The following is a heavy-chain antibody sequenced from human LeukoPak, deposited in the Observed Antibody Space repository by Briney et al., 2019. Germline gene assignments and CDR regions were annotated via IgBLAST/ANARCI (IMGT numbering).Heavy chain of an antibody. J-gene: IGHJ4*02. D-gene: IGHD3-3*01. CDR1: GFTFSSYW. V-gene: IGHV3-7*01. CDR2: IKQDGSEK. CDR3: ARAHYDFWSGYQYPFDY. Sequence: GGSLRLSCAASGFTFSSYWMSWVRQAPGKGLEWVANIKQDGSEKYYVDSVKGRFTISRDNAKNSLYLQMNSLRAEDTAVYYCARAHYDFWSGYQYPFDYWGQGTLVTASS.